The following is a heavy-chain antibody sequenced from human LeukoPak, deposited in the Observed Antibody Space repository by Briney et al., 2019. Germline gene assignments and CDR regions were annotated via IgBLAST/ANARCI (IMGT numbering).Heavy chain of an antibody. CDR1: GFTFSTYS. V-gene: IGHV3-21*01. Sequence: GASLRLSCAASGFTFSTYSMNWVRQAPGKGLERVASISTSSSYIYYGDSVKGRFTVSRDNAKNSLFLQMNSLRAEDTAVYYCARANYYDSSGYYHNWFDPWGQGTLVTVSS. CDR2: ISTSSSYI. J-gene: IGHJ5*02. D-gene: IGHD3-22*01. CDR3: ARANYYDSSGYYHNWFDP.